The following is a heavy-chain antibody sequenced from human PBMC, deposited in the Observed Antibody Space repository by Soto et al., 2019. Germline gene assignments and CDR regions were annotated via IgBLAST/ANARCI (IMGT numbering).Heavy chain of an antibody. Sequence: ASVKVSCKASGYTFTSYAMHWVRQAPGQRLEWIGWINAGNGNTKYSQKFQGRVTITRDKSASTAYMDLSSLRSEDTAVYYCLRGGAFFGVFIHKDYYYYGMDVWGQGTTVTVSS. CDR2: INAGNGNT. CDR1: GYTFTSYA. J-gene: IGHJ6*02. CDR3: LRGGAFFGVFIHKDYYYYGMDV. D-gene: IGHD3-3*01. V-gene: IGHV1-3*01.